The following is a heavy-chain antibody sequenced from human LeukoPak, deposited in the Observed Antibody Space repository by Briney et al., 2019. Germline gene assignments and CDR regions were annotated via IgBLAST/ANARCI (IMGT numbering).Heavy chain of an antibody. Sequence: RGESLKISCKGSGYSFTSYWIGWVSPMPGKGLEWMGIIYPGDSNTRYSPSFQGHVTISADKSISPAYLQWSSLKASDTAMYYCARLDPGGTYYVFDYWGQGTLVTVSS. CDR1: GYSFTSYW. CDR2: IYPGDSNT. D-gene: IGHD1-26*01. CDR3: ARLDPGGTYYVFDY. V-gene: IGHV5-51*01. J-gene: IGHJ4*02.